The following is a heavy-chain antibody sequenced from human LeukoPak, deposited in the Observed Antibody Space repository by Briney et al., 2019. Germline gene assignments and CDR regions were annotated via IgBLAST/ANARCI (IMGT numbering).Heavy chain of an antibody. CDR3: ARDYDSSGYYYGMDV. D-gene: IGHD3-22*01. CDR1: GGSISSGGYY. J-gene: IGHJ6*02. V-gene: IGHV4-31*03. CDR2: IYYSGST. Sequence: SGTLSLTCTVSGGSISSGGYYWSWIRQHPGKGLEWIGYIYYSGSTYYNPSLKSRVTISVDTSKNQFSLKLSSVTAADTAVYYCARDYDSSGYYYGMDVWGQGATVTVSS.